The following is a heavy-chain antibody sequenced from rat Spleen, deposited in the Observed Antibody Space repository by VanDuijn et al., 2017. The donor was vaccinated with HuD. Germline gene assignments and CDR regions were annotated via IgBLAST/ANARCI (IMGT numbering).Heavy chain of an antibody. J-gene: IGHJ2*01. V-gene: IGHV5-22*01. Sequence: EVQLVESGGGLVQPGSSLKLSCAASGFTFSDYYMAWVRQAPKKGLEWVASISYEGSSTYYGDSVKGRFTISRDNAKSTLYLQMDSLRSEDTATYYCARHRNYGGIPFDFWGQGVMVTVSS. CDR1: GFTFSDYY. D-gene: IGHD1-11*01. CDR3: ARHRNYGGIPFDF. CDR2: ISYEGSST.